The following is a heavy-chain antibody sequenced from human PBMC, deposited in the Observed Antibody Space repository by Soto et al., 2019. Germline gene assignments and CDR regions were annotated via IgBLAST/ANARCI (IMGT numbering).Heavy chain of an antibody. J-gene: IGHJ6*02. D-gene: IGHD3-16*01. V-gene: IGHV3-9*01. CDR3: AKEKGFGGVRKGMDV. CDR2: ISWNSGSI. CDR1: GFTFDDYA. Sequence: GGSLRLSCAASGFTFDDYAMHWVRQAPGKGLEWVSGISWNSGSIGYADSVNGRFTISRDNAKNSLSLQMNSLRAEDTALYYCAKEKGFGGVRKGMDVWGQGTTVTVSS.